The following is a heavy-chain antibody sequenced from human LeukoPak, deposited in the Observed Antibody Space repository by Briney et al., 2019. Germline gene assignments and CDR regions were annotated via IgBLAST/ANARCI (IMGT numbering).Heavy chain of an antibody. J-gene: IGHJ4*02. D-gene: IGHD4-23*01. CDR1: GFTFGDYA. Sequence: GGSLRLSCAASGFTFGDYAMHWVRQAPGKGLEWMAAISYDGSNNYYTNSVKGRFTVSRDNSKNTLYLQMNSLRGEDTAVYYCARNRGGNEFDYWGQGTLVTVSS. V-gene: IGHV3-30*04. CDR3: ARNRGGNEFDY. CDR2: ISYDGSNN.